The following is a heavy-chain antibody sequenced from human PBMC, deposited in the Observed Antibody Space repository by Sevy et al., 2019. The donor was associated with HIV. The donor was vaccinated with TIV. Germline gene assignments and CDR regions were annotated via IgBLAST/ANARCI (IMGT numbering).Heavy chain of an antibody. CDR2: IWNDGSNK. J-gene: IGHJ4*02. V-gene: IGHV3-33*01. Sequence: GGSLRLSCAASGFTFSNYGMHWVRQAPGKELEWVAVIWNDGSNKYYADSVKGRFTISRDNFKNTLYLQMNSLRVEDTAVYFCARGGDFNDRSAKRDFDYWGQGTLVTVSS. D-gene: IGHD3-22*01. CDR3: ARGGDFNDRSAKRDFDY. CDR1: GFTFSNYG.